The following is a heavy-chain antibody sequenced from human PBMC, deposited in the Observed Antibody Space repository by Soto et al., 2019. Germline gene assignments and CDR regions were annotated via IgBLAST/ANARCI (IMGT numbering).Heavy chain of an antibody. J-gene: IGHJ4*02. CDR1: GGTFSTYG. V-gene: IGHV1-69*01. D-gene: IGHD5-12*01. CDR3: ATAGFRGTAIQKFEH. Sequence: QVHLVQSGAEVKKPASSVKVSCQASGGTFSTYGITWVRQAPGHGLEWMGAIIPVFASTSSAQLSRGRLSITADEVSSTAYMELSGLTSEDTAIYYCATAGFRGTAIQKFEHWGQGTQVTVS. CDR2: IIPVFAST.